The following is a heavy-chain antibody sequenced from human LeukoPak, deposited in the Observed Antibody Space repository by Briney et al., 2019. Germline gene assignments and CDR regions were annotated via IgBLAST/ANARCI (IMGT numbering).Heavy chain of an antibody. CDR2: IYYSGST. CDR1: GGSLSSGGYY. D-gene: IGHD3-22*01. Sequence: PSETLSLTCTVSGGSLSSGGYYWRWLRQRPGTGLEWIGYIYYSGSTYYNPSLKSRVTISVDTSKNQFSLKLSSVTAADTAVYYCARVGGIVVYSDAFDIWGQGTMVTVAS. V-gene: IGHV4-31*03. CDR3: ARVGGIVVYSDAFDI. J-gene: IGHJ3*02.